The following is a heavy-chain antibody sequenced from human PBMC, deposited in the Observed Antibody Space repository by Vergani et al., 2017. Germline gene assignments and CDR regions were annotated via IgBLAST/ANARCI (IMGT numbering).Heavy chain of an antibody. V-gene: IGHV3-30*18. CDR2: ISYDGSNK. Sequence: QVQLVESGGGVVQPGRSLRLSCAASGFTFSSYGMHWVRQAPGKGLEWVAVISYDGSNKYYADSVKGRFTISRDNSKNTLYLQMNSLRADDTAVYYCAKDRVGNCGGDCYPDYWGQGTLVTVSS. D-gene: IGHD2-21*02. J-gene: IGHJ4*02. CDR3: AKDRVGNCGGDCYPDY. CDR1: GFTFSSYG.